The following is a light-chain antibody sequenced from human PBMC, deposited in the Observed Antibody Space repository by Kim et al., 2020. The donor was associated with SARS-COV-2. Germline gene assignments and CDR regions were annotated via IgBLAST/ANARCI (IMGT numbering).Light chain of an antibody. CDR3: QHYNSPMYT. V-gene: IGKV1-5*03. Sequence: ASLGERVTITCRASQSISTYLAWYQQKPGKAPKLLISATSTLESGVPSRFSGSGSGTEFTLTINSLQPDDFATYYCQHYNSPMYTFGQGTKLEI. J-gene: IGKJ2*01. CDR2: ATS. CDR1: QSISTY.